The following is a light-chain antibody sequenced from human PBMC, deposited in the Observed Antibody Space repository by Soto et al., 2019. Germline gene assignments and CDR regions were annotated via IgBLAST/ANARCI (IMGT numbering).Light chain of an antibody. V-gene: IGLV2-14*01. CDR3: SSFTRSSPPYV. J-gene: IGLJ1*01. Sequence: QSALTQPASVSGSPGQSITISCTGTSSDVGAYKYVSWYQQHPGKAPKLMIYEVSNRPSGVSNRFSGSKSGNTASLTISGLQPDDEADYYCSSFTRSSPPYVFGTGTKVTVL. CDR1: SSDVGAYKY. CDR2: EVS.